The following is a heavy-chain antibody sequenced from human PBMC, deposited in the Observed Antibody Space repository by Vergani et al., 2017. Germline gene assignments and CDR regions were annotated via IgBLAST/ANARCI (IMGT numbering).Heavy chain of an antibody. D-gene: IGHD1-1*01. CDR1: GFTSSYYG. CDR2: ISYDGTQK. V-gene: IGHV3-30*03. CDR3: ATKSCGTPGCQIGYFRG. Sequence: QVHLVESGGGVVQPGRSLRLSCVVSGFTSSYYGMHWVRQAPGKGLEWVAVISYDGTQKYYADSVKGRFTISRDNSKSTLYLQMNSLRTEDTAVYYCATKSCGTPGCQIGYFRGWGQGALVTVS. J-gene: IGHJ1*01.